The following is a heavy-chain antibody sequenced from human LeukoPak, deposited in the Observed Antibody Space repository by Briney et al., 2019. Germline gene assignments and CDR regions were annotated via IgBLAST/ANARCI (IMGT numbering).Heavy chain of an antibody. D-gene: IGHD3-22*01. CDR2: INHSGST. CDR1: GGSFSGYY. J-gene: IGHJ3*02. CDR3: ARSRYYDSSGYYYTMGAFDI. V-gene: IGHV4-34*01. Sequence: SETLSLTCAVYGGSFSGYYWSWIRQPPGKGLEWIGEINHSGSTNYNPSLKSRVTISVDTSKNQFSLKLSSVTAADTAVYYCARSRYYDSSGYYYTMGAFDIWGQGTMVTVSS.